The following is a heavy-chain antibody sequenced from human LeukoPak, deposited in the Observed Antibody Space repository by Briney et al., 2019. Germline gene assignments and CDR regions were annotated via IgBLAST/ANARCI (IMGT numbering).Heavy chain of an antibody. J-gene: IGHJ3*02. V-gene: IGHV4-34*01. Sequence: SETLSLTCAVYGGSFSGYYWSWIRQPPGKGLEWIGEINHSGSTNYNPSLKSRVTISVDTSKNQFSLKLSSVTAADTAVYYCARVRPVYCSGGSCYSYAFDIWGQGTMVTVSS. D-gene: IGHD2-15*01. CDR2: INHSGST. CDR1: GGSFSGYY. CDR3: ARVRPVYCSGGSCYSYAFDI.